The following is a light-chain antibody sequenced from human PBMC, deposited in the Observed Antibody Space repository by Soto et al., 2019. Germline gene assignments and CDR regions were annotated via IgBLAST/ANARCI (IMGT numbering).Light chain of an antibody. Sequence: ASVGDRVTITCRASQSITKWLAWHQQKPGKAPKLLIYDASSLEIGVPSRFSASGSGTEFTLTISSLQPDDFATYYCQQYDSYSQWTFGQGTKVNI. V-gene: IGKV1-5*01. CDR2: DAS. CDR3: QQYDSYSQWT. J-gene: IGKJ1*01. CDR1: QSITKW.